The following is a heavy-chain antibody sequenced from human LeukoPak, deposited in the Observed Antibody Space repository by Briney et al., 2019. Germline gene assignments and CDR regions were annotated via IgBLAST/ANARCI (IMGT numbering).Heavy chain of an antibody. J-gene: IGHJ6*02. CDR3: AREYSSPPYYYYGMDV. CDR1: GFTFSSYS. Sequence: GGSLRLSCAASGFTFSSYSMNWVRQAPGKGLEWVSSISSSSSYIYYADSVKGRFTISRDNAKNSLFLQMNSLRAEDTAVYYCAREYSSPPYYYYGMDVWGQGTTVTVSS. D-gene: IGHD6-13*01. CDR2: ISSSSSYI. V-gene: IGHV3-21*01.